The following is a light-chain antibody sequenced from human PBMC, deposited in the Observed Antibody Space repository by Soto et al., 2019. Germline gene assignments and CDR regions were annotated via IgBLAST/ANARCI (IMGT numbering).Light chain of an antibody. V-gene: IGKV1-5*01. Sequence: DIEMTHSPSTLSASVGDRVTITCRASQRITTWLAWYQQKPGRAPKLLIYDASSLESGVPLRFSGSGSGTEFTLTISSLQSADFAVYYCHQYHHWCTFGQGTKVDIK. CDR3: HQYHHWCT. CDR2: DAS. J-gene: IGKJ1*01. CDR1: QRITTW.